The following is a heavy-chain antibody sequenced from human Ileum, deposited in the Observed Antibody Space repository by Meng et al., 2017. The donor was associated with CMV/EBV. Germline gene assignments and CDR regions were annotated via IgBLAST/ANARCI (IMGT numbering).Heavy chain of an antibody. Sequence: GSLRLSCTVSGGSVNSDSHFWTWIRQPPGKGLEWIGYNLYGGTTKYNPSLKSRVSISVDTSKNEFSLKLNSVTAADTAGYYCATNFWSGYLSDFWGQGTLVTVSS. V-gene: IGHV4-61*01. CDR2: NLYGGTT. CDR1: GGSVNSDSHF. CDR3: ATNFWSGYLSDF. J-gene: IGHJ4*02. D-gene: IGHD3-3*01.